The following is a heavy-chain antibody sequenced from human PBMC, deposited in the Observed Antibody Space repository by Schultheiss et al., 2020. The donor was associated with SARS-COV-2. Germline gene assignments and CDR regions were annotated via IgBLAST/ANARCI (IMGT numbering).Heavy chain of an antibody. V-gene: IGHV4-61*01. D-gene: IGHD1-26*01. J-gene: IGHJ4*02. CDR3: ARDRPGVSALDH. CDR2: VNHSGST. CDR1: GDSVYNDRSY. Sequence: SQTLSLTCTVSGDSVYNDRSYWSWIRQPPGKGLEWIGEVNHSGSTYYNPSLKSRVTISVDTTKNQFSLKVTSMTAADTAVYYCARDRPGVSALDHWGQGILVTVSS.